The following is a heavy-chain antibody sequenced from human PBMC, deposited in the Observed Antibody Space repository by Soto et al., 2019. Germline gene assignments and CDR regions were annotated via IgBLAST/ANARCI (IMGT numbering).Heavy chain of an antibody. V-gene: IGHV4-59*01. J-gene: IGHJ5*02. Sequence: KTSETLSLICTVSGGSISSYYWSWIRQPPGKGLEWIGYIYYSGSTNYNPSLKSRVTISVDTSKNQFSLKLSSVTAADTAVYYCARAKYDFWSGYYSRDNWFDPWGQGTLVTVS. CDR2: IYYSGST. CDR1: GGSISSYY. CDR3: ARAKYDFWSGYYSRDNWFDP. D-gene: IGHD3-3*01.